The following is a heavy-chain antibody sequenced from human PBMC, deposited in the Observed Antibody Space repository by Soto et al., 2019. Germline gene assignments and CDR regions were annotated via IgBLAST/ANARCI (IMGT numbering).Heavy chain of an antibody. J-gene: IGHJ4*02. D-gene: IGHD2-15*01. CDR3: AAGLGYCSGGSCYFDY. V-gene: IGHV1-58*02. CDR2: IVVGSGNT. Sequence: SVKVSCKVSGYTLTELSMHWVRQARGQRLEWIGWIVVGSGNTNYAQKFQERVTITRDMSTSTAYMELSSLRSEDTAVYYCAAGLGYCSGGSCYFDYWGQGTLVTVSS. CDR1: GYTLTELS.